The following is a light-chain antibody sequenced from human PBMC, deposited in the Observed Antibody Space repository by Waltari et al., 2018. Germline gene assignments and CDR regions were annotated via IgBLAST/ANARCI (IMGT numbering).Light chain of an antibody. V-gene: IGLV3-21*04. Sequence: SYVLTQPPSVSVAPGQTATITCVGDDIGIKSVHWYQQKPGQAPVVVIYYDDDRPSRSPERFSGSNSGNTATLTISRVEAGDEADYYCQVWDSDTDHQVFGSGTKVSVL. CDR2: YDD. CDR3: QVWDSDTDHQV. J-gene: IGLJ6*01. CDR1: DIGIKS.